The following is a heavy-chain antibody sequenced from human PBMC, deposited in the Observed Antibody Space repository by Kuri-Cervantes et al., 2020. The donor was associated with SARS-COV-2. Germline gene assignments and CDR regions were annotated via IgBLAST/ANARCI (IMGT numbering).Heavy chain of an antibody. CDR2: IYYSGST. J-gene: IGHJ2*01. CDR1: GGSISSSSYY. CDR3: ARDRKTVGWYFDL. D-gene: IGHD4-11*01. Sequence: SETLSLTCTVSGGSISSSSYYWGWIRQPPGKGLEWIGSIYYSGSTNYNPSLKSRLTISTDTSRNQFSLRLNSVTAADTAVYYCARDRKTVGWYFDLWGRGTLVTVSS. V-gene: IGHV4-39*07.